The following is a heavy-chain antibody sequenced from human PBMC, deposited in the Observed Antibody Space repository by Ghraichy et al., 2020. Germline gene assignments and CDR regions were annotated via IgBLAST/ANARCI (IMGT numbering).Heavy chain of an antibody. J-gene: IGHJ4*02. CDR1: GASVSSRIFY. V-gene: IGHV4-61*01. CDR2: VYKSGSSGST. D-gene: IGHD3-22*01. CDR3: ARLKMDQSGYYYEAIDY. Sequence: SETLSLTCTVSGASVSSRIFYWSWIRQPPGKGLEWIGYVYKSGSSGSTNYNTSLKSRVSISVDTSKNQFSLKLNSVTAADTAVYYCARLKMDQSGYYYEAIDYWGQGTLVTVSS.